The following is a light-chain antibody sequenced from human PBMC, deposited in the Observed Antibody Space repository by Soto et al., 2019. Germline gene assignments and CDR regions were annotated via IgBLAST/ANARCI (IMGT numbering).Light chain of an antibody. CDR3: QQNYNTLIT. J-gene: IGKJ5*01. CDR1: QSIDSW. Sequence: DIQMTQSPSTLSASVGDRVTITCRASQSIDSWLAWYQQKPGKAPKFLIYKASSLESGVPSRFSGSGSGTDFTLTISSLQPEDFTTYYCQQNYNTLITFGQGTRLEIK. V-gene: IGKV1-5*03. CDR2: KAS.